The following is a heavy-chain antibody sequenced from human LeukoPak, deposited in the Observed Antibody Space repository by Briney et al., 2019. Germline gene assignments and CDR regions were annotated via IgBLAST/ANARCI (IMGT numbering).Heavy chain of an antibody. Sequence: PGGSLRLSCAASGFTFSSYAMHWVRQAPGKGLEWVAVISYDGSNKYYADSVKGRFTISRDNSKNTLYLQMNSLRAEDTAVYYCARDRGYYDSSGYYPKFAFDIWGQGTMVTVSS. CDR3: ARDRGYYDSSGYYPKFAFDI. CDR2: ISYDGSNK. D-gene: IGHD3-22*01. CDR1: GFTFSSYA. V-gene: IGHV3-30-3*01. J-gene: IGHJ3*02.